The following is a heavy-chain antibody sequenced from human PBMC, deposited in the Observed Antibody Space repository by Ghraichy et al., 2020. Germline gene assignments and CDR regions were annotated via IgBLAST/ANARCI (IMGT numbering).Heavy chain of an antibody. CDR3: ARGVDDLGSGYIGGYMDV. V-gene: IGHV4-30-2*01. CDR2: IYHFGST. Sequence: SETLSLTCAVSGGSISSGGYSWSWIRQPPGKGLEWIGHIYHFGSTYHNPSLKSRVTISVDRSKNQFSLNLSSVNAADTAVYYCARGVDDLGSGYIGGYMDVWGKGTTVTVSS. J-gene: IGHJ6*04. CDR1: GGSISSGGYS. D-gene: IGHD3-3*01.